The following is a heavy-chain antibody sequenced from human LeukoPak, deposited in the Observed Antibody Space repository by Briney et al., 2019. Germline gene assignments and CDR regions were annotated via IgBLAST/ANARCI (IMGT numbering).Heavy chain of an antibody. CDR3: ARQNYDYVWGSYRYDY. V-gene: IGHV1-8*01. Sequence: ASVTVSFKSSVYTFTIYDINWVRQAPGQGLGWMGWMNSNSGNTGYAQKFQGRVTMTRNTSISTAYMELSSLRSEDTAVYYCARQNYDYVWGSYRYDYWGQGTLVTVSS. CDR1: VYTFTIYD. D-gene: IGHD3-16*02. J-gene: IGHJ4*02. CDR2: MNSNSGNT.